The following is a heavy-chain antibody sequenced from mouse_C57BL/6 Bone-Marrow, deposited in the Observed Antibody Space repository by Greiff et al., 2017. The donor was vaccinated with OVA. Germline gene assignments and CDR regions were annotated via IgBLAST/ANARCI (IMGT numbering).Heavy chain of an antibody. V-gene: IGHV1-62-2*01. CDR3: ARHEEGIYYGNHAWLAY. J-gene: IGHJ3*01. Sequence: VQLQQSGAELVKPGASVKLSCKASGYTFTEYTIHWVKQRSGQGLEWIGWFYPGSGSIKYNEKFKDKATLTADKSSSTVYMELSRLTSEDSAVYFCARHEEGIYYGNHAWLAYWGQGTLVTVSA. D-gene: IGHD2-1*01. CDR2: FYPGSGSI. CDR1: GYTFTEYT.